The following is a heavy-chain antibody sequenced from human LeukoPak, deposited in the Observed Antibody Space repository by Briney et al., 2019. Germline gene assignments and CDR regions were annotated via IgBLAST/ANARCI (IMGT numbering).Heavy chain of an antibody. J-gene: IGHJ3*02. Sequence: GGSLRLSCAASGSTFSSYAMNWVRQAPGKGLEWVSSVSSSSTNKFYADSVKGRFTISRDDAKNSLYLQMNSLRVEDTAVYYCARENFMATSGTTFDIWGQGTMVTVSS. D-gene: IGHD1-1*01. CDR3: ARENFMATSGTTFDI. CDR2: VSSSSTNK. V-gene: IGHV3-21*01. CDR1: GSTFSSYA.